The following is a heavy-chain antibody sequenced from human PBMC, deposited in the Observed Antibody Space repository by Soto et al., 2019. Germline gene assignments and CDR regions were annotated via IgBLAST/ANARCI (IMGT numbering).Heavy chain of an antibody. D-gene: IGHD3-22*01. CDR3: ARDDSSGPGRFDP. J-gene: IGHJ5*02. CDR1: GYTFTSYG. Sequence: QVQLVQSGAEVKKPGASVKVSCKASGYTFTSYGFSWVRQAPGQGLEWMGWINAYSTYTDYAQNPQGRVTMTTDRSTSTAYMELRSLRPDDTAVYSWARDDSSGPGRFDPWGQGTLVTVSS. CDR2: INAYSTYT. V-gene: IGHV1-18*01.